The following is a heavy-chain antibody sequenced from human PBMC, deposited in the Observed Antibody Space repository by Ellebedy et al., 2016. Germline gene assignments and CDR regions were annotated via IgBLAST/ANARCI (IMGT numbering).Heavy chain of an antibody. J-gene: IGHJ4*02. CDR3: ARDSSGSLDY. Sequence: GSLRLXCTVSGGSISSYYWSWIRQPAGKGLEWIGRIYTSGSTNYNPSLKSRVTMSVDTSKNQFSLKLSSVTAADTAVYYCARDSSGSLDYWGQGTLVTVSS. V-gene: IGHV4-4*07. CDR2: IYTSGST. D-gene: IGHD3-22*01. CDR1: GGSISSYY.